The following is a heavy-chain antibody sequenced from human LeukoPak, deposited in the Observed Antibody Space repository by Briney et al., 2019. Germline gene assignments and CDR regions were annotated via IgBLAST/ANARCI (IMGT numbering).Heavy chain of an antibody. CDR2: ITGRSEYI. V-gene: IGHV3-21*01. CDR3: AREAPFDY. Sequence: KSGGSLRLSCAASGFTFSSYSMNWVRQAPGKGLEWVSSITGRSEYIYYADSVKGRFTISRDNAKNSLYLQMNSLRVEDTAVYYCAREAPFDYWGQGILVIVSS. J-gene: IGHJ4*02. CDR1: GFTFSSYS.